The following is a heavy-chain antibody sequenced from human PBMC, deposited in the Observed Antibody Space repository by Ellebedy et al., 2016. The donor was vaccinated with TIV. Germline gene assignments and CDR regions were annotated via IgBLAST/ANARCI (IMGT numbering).Heavy chain of an antibody. CDR1: GFTFTSYA. Sequence: GESLKISCAASGFTFTSYAMTWVRQAPGKGLEWVSSITHNGATTYYADSVKGRFTISRDNAKNSLYLQMNSLRAEDTAVYYCARDYDYGDYSGAFDIWGQGTMVTVSS. J-gene: IGHJ3*02. CDR2: ITHNGATT. CDR3: ARDYDYGDYSGAFDI. D-gene: IGHD4-17*01. V-gene: IGHV3-21*01.